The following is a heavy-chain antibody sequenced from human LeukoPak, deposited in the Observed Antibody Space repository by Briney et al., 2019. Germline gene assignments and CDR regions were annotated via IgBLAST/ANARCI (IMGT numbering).Heavy chain of an antibody. J-gene: IGHJ6*03. CDR1: GYTFTGYY. D-gene: IGHD5-12*01. V-gene: IGHV1-2*02. CDR2: INPNSGGT. Sequence: ASVKVSCKASGYTFTGYYMHWVRQAPGQGLEWMGWINPNSGGTNYAQKFQGRVTMTRDTSISTAFMELSRLRSDATAVYYCARGIFKDIVATMGYYYMDVWGTGTTVTVSS. CDR3: ARGIFKDIVATMGYYYMDV.